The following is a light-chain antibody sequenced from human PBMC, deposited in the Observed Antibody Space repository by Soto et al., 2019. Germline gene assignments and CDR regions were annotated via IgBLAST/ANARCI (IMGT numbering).Light chain of an antibody. CDR1: SSDVGGYKY. J-gene: IGLJ3*02. CDR2: EVN. V-gene: IGLV2-8*01. Sequence: QSALTQPPSASGSPGQSVTISCTGTSSDVGGYKYVSWYQQHPGKAPKLMIFEVNKRPSGVPDRFSGSIDSSSNSASLTISGLKTEDEADYYCQSYDSSNKVFGGGTKLTVL. CDR3: QSYDSSNKV.